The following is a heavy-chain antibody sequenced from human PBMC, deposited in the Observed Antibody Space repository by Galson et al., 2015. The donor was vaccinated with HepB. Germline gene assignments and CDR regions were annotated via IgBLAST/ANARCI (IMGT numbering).Heavy chain of an antibody. CDR2: IFSDDEA. CDR3: ARVQRRSSWYVPYYFDS. D-gene: IGHD6-13*01. J-gene: IGHJ4*02. CDR1: EFSVTNNRMG. V-gene: IGHV2-26*01. Sequence: PALVKPTQTLTVTCTVSEFSVTNNRMGVGWIRQPPGKALEWLAHIFSDDEAAYSISLKTRLTVSMDTSQTQVVLSLTDVDPVDTATYFCARVQRRSSWYVPYYFDSWGQGTLVTVSS.